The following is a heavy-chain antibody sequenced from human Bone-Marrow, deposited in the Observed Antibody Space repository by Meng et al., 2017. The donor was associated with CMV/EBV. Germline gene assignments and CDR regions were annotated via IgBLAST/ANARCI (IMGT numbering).Heavy chain of an antibody. CDR3: ARGGVAARRQAEYFQH. V-gene: IGHV3-48*03. J-gene: IGHJ1*01. CDR1: GFTFSSYE. Sequence: LSLTCAASGFTFSSYEMNWVRQAPGKGLEWVSYISSSGSTIYYADSVKGRFTISRDNAKNSLYLQMNSLRAEDTAVYYCARGGVAARRQAEYFQHWGQGTLVTVSS. CDR2: ISSSGSTI. D-gene: IGHD6-6*01.